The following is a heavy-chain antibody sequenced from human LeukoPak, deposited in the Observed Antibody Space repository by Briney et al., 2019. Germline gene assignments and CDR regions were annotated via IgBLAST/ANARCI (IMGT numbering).Heavy chain of an antibody. CDR1: GGSISSNNW. D-gene: IGHD2-2*01. CDR3: ARDVGYCSSTSCSNWFDP. Sequence: PSETLSLTCAVSGGSISSNNWWNWVRQPPGKGLEWIGEIYHSGGTNYNPSLKSRVTMSVDTSKNQFSLKLSSVTAADTAVYYCARDVGYCSSTSCSNWFDPWGQGTLVTVSS. CDR2: IYHSGGT. V-gene: IGHV4-4*02. J-gene: IGHJ5*02.